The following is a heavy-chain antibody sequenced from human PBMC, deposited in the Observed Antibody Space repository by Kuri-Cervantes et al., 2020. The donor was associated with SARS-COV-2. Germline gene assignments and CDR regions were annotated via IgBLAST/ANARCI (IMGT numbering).Heavy chain of an antibody. D-gene: IGHD6-6*01. J-gene: IGHJ4*02. CDR3: ARAHPSSSSPPFFYY. CDR1: GGSISSSSYY. Sequence: SETLSLTCTVSGGSISSSSYYWGWIRQPPGKGLEWIGYIYYSGSTYYNPSLKSRVTISVDTSKNQFSLKLSSVTAADTAVCYCARAHPSSSSPPFFYYWGQGTLVTVSS. V-gene: IGHV4-30-4*08. CDR2: IYYSGST.